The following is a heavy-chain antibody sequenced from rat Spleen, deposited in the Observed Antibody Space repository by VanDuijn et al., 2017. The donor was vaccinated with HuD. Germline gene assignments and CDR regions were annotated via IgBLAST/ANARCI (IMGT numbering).Heavy chain of an antibody. CDR3: ARHTRVFWFAY. CDR1: GFTFSDYN. J-gene: IGHJ3*01. V-gene: IGHV5-7*01. CDR2: ISSDGTTS. D-gene: IGHD1-4*01. Sequence: EVQLVESGGGLVQPGRSLKLSCAASGFTFSDYNMAWVRQAPKKGLDWVATISSDGTTSYSRDSVKGRFTISRDNAKSTLYLQMDSLRSEDTATYYCARHTRVFWFAYWGQGTLVTVSS.